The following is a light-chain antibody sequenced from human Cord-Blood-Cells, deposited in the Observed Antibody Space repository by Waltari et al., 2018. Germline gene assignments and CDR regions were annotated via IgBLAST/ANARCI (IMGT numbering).Light chain of an antibody. J-gene: IGKJ2*03. V-gene: IGKV3-15*01. CDR3: QQYNNWTSFS. CDR1: QSVSSN. CDR2: CAS. Sequence: EIVMTHSPATLPVYPGERATLSCRASQSVSSNLAWYHQKPGQAPRLLIYCASTRVTGIPARFSGSGSGTEFTLTISSMQSEDFAVYYCQQYNNWTSFSFGQGTKLEIK.